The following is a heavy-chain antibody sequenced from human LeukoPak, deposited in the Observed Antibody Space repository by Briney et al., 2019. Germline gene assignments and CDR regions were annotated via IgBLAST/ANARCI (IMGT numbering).Heavy chain of an antibody. Sequence: EASVKVSCKASGGTFSSYAISWVRQAPGQGLEWMGGIIPIFGTANYAQKFQGRVTITADESTSTAYMELSSLRSEDTAVYYCARAADYYDSSGYSPCRYWGQGTLVTVSS. CDR1: GGTFSSYA. D-gene: IGHD3-22*01. CDR3: ARAADYYDSSGYSPCRY. CDR2: IIPIFGTA. V-gene: IGHV1-69*13. J-gene: IGHJ4*02.